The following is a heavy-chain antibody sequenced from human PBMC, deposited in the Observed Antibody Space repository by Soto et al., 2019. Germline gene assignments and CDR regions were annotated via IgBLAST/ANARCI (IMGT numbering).Heavy chain of an antibody. J-gene: IGHJ4*02. CDR2: ISGSGGST. D-gene: IGHD6-13*01. V-gene: IGHV3-23*01. Sequence: LRLSCAASGFTFNSFAMTWVRQAPGKGLEWVSAISGSGGSTYYADSVKGRFTISRDNSKNTLYLQMNSLRAEDTAVYYCATRGGTLAAAESLYWGQGTLVTVSS. CDR1: GFTFNSFA. CDR3: ATRGGTLAAAESLY.